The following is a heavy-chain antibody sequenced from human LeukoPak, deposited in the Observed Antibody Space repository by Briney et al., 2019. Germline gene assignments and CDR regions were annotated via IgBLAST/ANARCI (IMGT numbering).Heavy chain of an antibody. CDR1: GGSISSSSYY. D-gene: IGHD3/OR15-3a*01. CDR2: IYYTGTT. CDR3: ARQEIGLRSFDP. J-gene: IGHJ5*02. V-gene: IGHV4-39*01. Sequence: SETLSLTCTVSGGSISSSSYYWGWLRQPPGKGLEWIGSIYYTGTTHYNPSLKSRVTISVDTSKNQFSLNLSSVTAADTAVYYCARQEIGLRSFDPWGQGTLVTVSS.